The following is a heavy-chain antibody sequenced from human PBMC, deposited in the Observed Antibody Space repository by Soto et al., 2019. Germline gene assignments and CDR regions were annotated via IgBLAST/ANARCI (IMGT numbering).Heavy chain of an antibody. V-gene: IGHV4-4*02. CDR2: IYHSGST. Sequence: SETLSLTCAVSGGSISSSNWWSWVRQPPGKGLEWIGEIYHSGSTNYNPSLKSRVTISVDKSKNQFSLKLSSLTAADPAVYYCARASYSSEVVYYFDYWGQGTLVTVCS. D-gene: IGHD6-19*01. J-gene: IGHJ4*02. CDR3: ARASYSSEVVYYFDY. CDR1: GGSISSSNW.